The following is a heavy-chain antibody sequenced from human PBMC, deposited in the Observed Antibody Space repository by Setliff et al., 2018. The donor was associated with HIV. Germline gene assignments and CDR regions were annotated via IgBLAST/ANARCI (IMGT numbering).Heavy chain of an antibody. Sequence: SVKVSCKASGGTFNTFGMNWVRQAPGQGLAWMGGIIPIARIPNYAQKFQDRVTITADESTSTVYVEISSLTSEETALYYCARGPLYGYDRGYFDYWGQGTLGTVSS. D-gene: IGHD5-12*01. J-gene: IGHJ4*02. CDR3: ARGPLYGYDRGYFDY. CDR1: GGTFNTFG. CDR2: IIPIARIP. V-gene: IGHV1-69*10.